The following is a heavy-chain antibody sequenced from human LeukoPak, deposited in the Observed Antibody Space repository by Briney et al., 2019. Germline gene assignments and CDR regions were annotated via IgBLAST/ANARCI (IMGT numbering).Heavy chain of an antibody. V-gene: IGHV3-9*01. D-gene: IGHD4-23*01. CDR3: AKGPDDTVVTLFDC. J-gene: IGHJ4*02. Sequence: GGSLRLSCAASGFTFDDYAMHWVRQAPGKGLEWVSGISWNSGSIGYADSVKGRFTISRDNAKNSLYLQMNSLRAEDTALYYCAKGPDDTVVTLFDCWGQGTLVTVSS. CDR1: GFTFDDYA. CDR2: ISWNSGSI.